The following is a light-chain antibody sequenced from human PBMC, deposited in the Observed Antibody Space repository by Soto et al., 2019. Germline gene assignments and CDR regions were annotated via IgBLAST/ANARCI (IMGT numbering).Light chain of an antibody. Sequence: QSALTQPPSASGSPGQSVTISCTGTSSDVGGYNSVSWYQQRPGKAPKLMIYEVTKRPSGVPVRFSGSKSGSTASLSVSGLQAEDEADYYCSSYAGSHTYYVFGTGTKVTVL. V-gene: IGLV2-8*01. CDR1: SSDVGGYNS. J-gene: IGLJ1*01. CDR2: EVT. CDR3: SSYAGSHTYYV.